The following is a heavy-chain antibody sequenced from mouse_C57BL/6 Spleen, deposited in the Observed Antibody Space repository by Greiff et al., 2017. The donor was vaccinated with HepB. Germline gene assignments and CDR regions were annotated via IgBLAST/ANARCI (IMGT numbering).Heavy chain of an antibody. CDR3: ARPGGFAY. V-gene: IGHV5-17*01. Sequence: EVKLVESGGGLVKPGGSLKLSCAASGFTFSDYGMHWVRQAPEKGLEWVAYISSGSSTIYYADTVKGRFTISRDNAKNTPFLQMTSLRSEDTAIYYCARPGGFAYWGQGTLVTVSA. CDR1: GFTFSDYG. J-gene: IGHJ3*01. CDR2: ISSGSSTI.